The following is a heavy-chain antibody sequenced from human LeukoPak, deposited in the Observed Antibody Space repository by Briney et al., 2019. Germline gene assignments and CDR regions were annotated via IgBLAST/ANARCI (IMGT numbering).Heavy chain of an antibody. D-gene: IGHD3-22*01. CDR3: ARGRDRSETRNDY. CDR1: GGSFSGYY. Sequence: SDTLSLTCAVYGGSFSGYYWSWIRQPPGQGLEWIGEINHSGSTNYNPSHKRRVTISVDTAKNQFSLKLSSVTAADTAVYYCARGRDRSETRNDYWGQGTLVTVSS. J-gene: IGHJ4*02. CDR2: INHSGST. V-gene: IGHV4-34*01.